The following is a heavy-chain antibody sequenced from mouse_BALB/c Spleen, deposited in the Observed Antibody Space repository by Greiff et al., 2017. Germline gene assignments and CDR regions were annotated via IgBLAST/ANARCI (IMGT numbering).Heavy chain of an antibody. CDR2: IDPCDSET. J-gene: IGHJ1*01. D-gene: IGHD2-14*01. CDR1: GYTFTSYW. Sequence: QVQLQQPGAELVRPGASVKLSCKASGYTFTSYWMNWVKQRPEQGLEWIGRIDPCDSETHYNQKFKDKAILTVDKSSSTAYMQLSSLTSEDSAVYYCAREVRRYFDVWGAGTTVTVSS. CDR3: AREVRRYFDV. V-gene: IGHV1-74*01.